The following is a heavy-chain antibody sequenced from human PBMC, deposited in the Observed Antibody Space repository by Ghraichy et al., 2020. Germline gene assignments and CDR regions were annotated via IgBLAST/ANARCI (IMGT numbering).Heavy chain of an antibody. D-gene: IGHD6-13*01. J-gene: IGHJ5*02. CDR1: GRSISSYY. V-gene: IGHV4-59*01. Sequence: SETLSLTCTVSGRSISSYYWSWIRQPPGKGLEWIGYIYSSGSTNYNPSLKSRVTISVDTSKNQFSLKLSSVNAADTAVYYCARGGAAAGPAGRFDPWGQGTLVTVSS. CDR3: ARGGAAAGPAGRFDP. CDR2: IYSSGST.